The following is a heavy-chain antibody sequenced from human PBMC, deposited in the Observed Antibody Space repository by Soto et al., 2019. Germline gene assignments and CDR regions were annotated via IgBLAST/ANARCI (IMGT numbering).Heavy chain of an antibody. CDR2: ISAYNGNT. Sequence: ASVKVSCKASGYTFTSYGISWVRQAPGQGLEWMGWISAYNGNTNYAQKLQGRVTTTTDTSTSTAYMELRSLRSDDTAVYYCAREVDTAMVDYFDYWGQGTLVTVSS. CDR3: AREVDTAMVDYFDY. CDR1: GYTFTSYG. V-gene: IGHV1-18*01. J-gene: IGHJ4*02. D-gene: IGHD5-18*01.